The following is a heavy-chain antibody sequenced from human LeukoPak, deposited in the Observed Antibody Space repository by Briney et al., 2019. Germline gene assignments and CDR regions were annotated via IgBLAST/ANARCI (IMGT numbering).Heavy chain of an antibody. CDR1: GGSFSGYY. V-gene: IGHV4-34*01. Sequence: SETLSLTCAVYGGSFSGYYWSWIRQPPGKGLEWIGEINHSGSTNYNLSLKSRVTISVDTSKNQFSLKLSSVTAADTAVYYCARVQQLAAGDFDYWGQGTLVTVSS. J-gene: IGHJ4*02. D-gene: IGHD6-6*01. CDR3: ARVQQLAAGDFDY. CDR2: INHSGST.